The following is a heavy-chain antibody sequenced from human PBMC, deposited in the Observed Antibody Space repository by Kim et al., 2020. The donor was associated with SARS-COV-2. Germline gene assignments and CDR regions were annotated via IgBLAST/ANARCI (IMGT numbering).Heavy chain of an antibody. CDR1: GYTFTTYE. CDR3: AREVAAGMIHFDY. J-gene: IGHJ4*02. CDR2: IDAGNGNA. Sequence: ASVKVSCKASGYTFTTYEIHWVRQAPGQRLEWMGWIDAGNGNAGSAQKVQGRVSITRDTSASTAYMELNSLTSEDTSVYYCAREVAAGMIHFDYWGRGTLVTVSS. D-gene: IGHD6-13*01. V-gene: IGHV1-3*01.